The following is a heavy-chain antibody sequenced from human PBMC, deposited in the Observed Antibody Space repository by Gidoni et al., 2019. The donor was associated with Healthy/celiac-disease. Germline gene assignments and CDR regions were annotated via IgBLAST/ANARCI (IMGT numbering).Heavy chain of an antibody. Sequence: QLQLQESGPGLVKPSETLSLTCTVSGGSISSSSYYWGWIRQPPGKGLEWIGSIYYSGSTYYNPSLKSRVTISVDTSKNQFSLKLSSVTAADTAVYYCASFYGSGTPVYYYGMDVWGQGTTVTVSS. CDR1: GGSISSSSYY. J-gene: IGHJ6*02. CDR2: IYYSGST. V-gene: IGHV4-39*07. D-gene: IGHD3-10*01. CDR3: ASFYGSGTPVYYYGMDV.